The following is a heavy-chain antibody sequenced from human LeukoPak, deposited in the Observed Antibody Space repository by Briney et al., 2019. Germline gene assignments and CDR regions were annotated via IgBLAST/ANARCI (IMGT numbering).Heavy chain of an antibody. V-gene: IGHV3-43*01. Sequence: GGSLKLSCAASGFTFDDYTMHWVRQAPGKGLEWVSLISWDGGSTYYADSVKGRFTISRDNSKNSLYLQMNSLRTEDTALYYCAKAPGGEMAIDYWGQGTLVTVSS. D-gene: IGHD5-24*01. CDR3: AKAPGGEMAIDY. J-gene: IGHJ4*02. CDR2: ISWDGGST. CDR1: GFTFDDYT.